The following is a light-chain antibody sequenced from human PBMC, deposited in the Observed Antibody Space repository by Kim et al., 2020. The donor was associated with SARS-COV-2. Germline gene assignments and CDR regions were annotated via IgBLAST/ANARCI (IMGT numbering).Light chain of an antibody. V-gene: IGLV3-19*01. CDR3: SSRDSTGDHVV. Sequence: ALGQTVRLTCQGDSLKNYYATWYQQRPGQAPTLVLYGKYDRPSGIPDRFSGSASRNTASLTITGAQAEDEGDYYCSSRDSTGDHVVFGGGTQLTVL. CDR2: GKY. CDR1: SLKNYY. J-gene: IGLJ3*02.